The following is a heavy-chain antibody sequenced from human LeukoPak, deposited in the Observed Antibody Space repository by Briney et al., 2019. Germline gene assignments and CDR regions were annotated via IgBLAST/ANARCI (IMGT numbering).Heavy chain of an antibody. Sequence: SETLSLTCTVSGGSISSSSYYWGWIRQPPGKGLEWIGSIYYCGSTYYNPSLKSRVTISVDTSKNQFSLKLSSVTAADTAVYYCARPWVSVAGTSHDDYWGQGTLVTVSS. D-gene: IGHD6-19*01. CDR3: ARPWVSVAGTSHDDY. J-gene: IGHJ4*02. CDR1: GGSISSSSYY. CDR2: IYYCGST. V-gene: IGHV4-39*01.